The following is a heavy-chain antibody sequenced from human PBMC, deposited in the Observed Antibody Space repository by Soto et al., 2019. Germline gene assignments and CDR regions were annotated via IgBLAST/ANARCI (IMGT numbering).Heavy chain of an antibody. Sequence: QVQLQESGPGLVKPSGTLSLTCGVSSGYISTSYWWSWVRQPPGKGLEWIGEIFHSGITNYKPSLKSRVTMSVDKYKSQFSLRMNYVTDADTAVYFCARGGDDGSGGAFGLWGQGTLVTVSS. J-gene: IGHJ3*01. CDR3: ARGGDDGSGGAFGL. CDR1: SGYISTSYW. D-gene: IGHD2-21*01. CDR2: IFHSGIT. V-gene: IGHV4-4*02.